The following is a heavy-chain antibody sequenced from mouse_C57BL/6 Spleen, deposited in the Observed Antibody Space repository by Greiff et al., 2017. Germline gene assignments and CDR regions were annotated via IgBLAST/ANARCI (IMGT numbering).Heavy chain of an antibody. J-gene: IGHJ2*01. CDR1: GYTFTDYE. CDR2: IDPETGGT. D-gene: IGHD1-1*01. CDR3: ILITTVVAPDY. Sequence: VKLMESGAELVRPGASVTLSCKASGYTFTDYEMHWVKQTPVHGLEWIGAIDPETGGTAYNQKFKGKAILTADKSSSTAYMELRSLTSEDSAVYYCILITTVVAPDYWGQGTTLTVSS. V-gene: IGHV1-15*01.